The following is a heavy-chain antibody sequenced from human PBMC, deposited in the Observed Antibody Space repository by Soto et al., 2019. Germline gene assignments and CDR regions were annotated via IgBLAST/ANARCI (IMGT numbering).Heavy chain of an antibody. J-gene: IGHJ5*02. V-gene: IGHV4-59*01. CDR2: IYYSGST. CDR1: GGSISSYY. D-gene: IGHD3-3*01. Sequence: PSETLSLTCTVSGGSISSYYWSWVRQPPGKGLECIGYIYYSGSTNYNPSLKSRVTISVDTSKNQFSLKLSSVTAADTAVYYCASMRGDTIFGVVHNWFDPWGQGTLVTVSS. CDR3: ASMRGDTIFGVVHNWFDP.